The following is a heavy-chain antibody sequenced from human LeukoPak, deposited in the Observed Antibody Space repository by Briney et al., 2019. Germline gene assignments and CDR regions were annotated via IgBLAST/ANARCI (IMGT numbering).Heavy chain of an antibody. CDR1: GFTFSSYG. CDR2: VSYDGSNR. D-gene: IGHD5-12*01. J-gene: IGHJ4*02. V-gene: IGHV3-30*18. Sequence: GGSLRLSCAASGFTFSSYGMHWVRQAPGKGLEWVAIVSYDGSNRYYADSVKGRVTISRDNSKSTMYLQMDSLRAEDTAVYYCAKGRTQSGYDLDYWGQGTLVTVSS. CDR3: AKGRTQSGYDLDY.